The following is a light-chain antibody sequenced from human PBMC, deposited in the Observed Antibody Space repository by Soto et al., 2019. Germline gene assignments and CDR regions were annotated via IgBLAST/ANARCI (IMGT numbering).Light chain of an antibody. CDR3: GSWDSSLSAYV. CDR2: EVV. J-gene: IGLJ1*01. V-gene: IGLV2-8*01. Sequence: QSVLTQPPSASGSPGQSVTISCTGTKSDIGVYDFVSWYQHHPGKAPRLIIYEVVQRPSGVPDRFSGSKSGNTASLTVSGLQAADEADYFCGSWDSSLSAYVFGTGTKLTVL. CDR1: KSDIGVYDF.